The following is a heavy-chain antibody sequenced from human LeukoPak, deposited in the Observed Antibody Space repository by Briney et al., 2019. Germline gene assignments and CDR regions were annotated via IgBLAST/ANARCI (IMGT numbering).Heavy chain of an antibody. J-gene: IGHJ4*02. CDR2: IRYDGSNK. D-gene: IGHD1/OR15-1a*01. Sequence: GGSLRLSCAASGFTFTTYGMHWVRQAPGKGLEWVSFIRYDGSNKYYIDSVKGRFTTSIDNSKNTLYLQMNSLRVEDTAVYYCARNWNNYFDYWGQGTLVTVSA. CDR3: ARNWNNYFDY. V-gene: IGHV3-30*02. CDR1: GFTFTTYG.